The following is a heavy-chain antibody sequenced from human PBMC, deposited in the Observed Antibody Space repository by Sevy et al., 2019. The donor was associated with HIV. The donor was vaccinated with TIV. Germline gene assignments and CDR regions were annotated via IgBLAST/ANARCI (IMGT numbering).Heavy chain of an antibody. CDR3: AKSSIDYYYFDY. D-gene: IGHD3-16*01. J-gene: IGHJ4*02. CDR1: AFTFSTYA. Sequence: GGSLRLSCAAPAFTFSTYAMNWVRQAPGKGLEWVSSITGSVGATNYADSVKGRFTISRDNSKNTLYLQINSLRAEDTAVYYCAKSSIDYYYFDYWGQGTLVTVSS. CDR2: ITGSVGAT. V-gene: IGHV3-23*01.